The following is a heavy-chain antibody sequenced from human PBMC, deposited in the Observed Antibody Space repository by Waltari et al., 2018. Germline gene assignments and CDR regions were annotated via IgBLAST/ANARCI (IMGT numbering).Heavy chain of an antibody. D-gene: IGHD6-6*01. J-gene: IGHJ4*02. CDR3: ARRSSSYSSSSPHFDY. CDR2: IYHSGST. Sequence: QVQLQESGPGLVKPSETLSLNRAVSGYSISSGYYWGWIRHPPGKGLEWIGSIYHSGSTYYNPSLKSRVTISVDTSKNQFSLKLSSVTAADTAVYYCARRSSSYSSSSPHFDYWGQGTLVTVSS. V-gene: IGHV4-38-2*01. CDR1: GYSISSGYY.